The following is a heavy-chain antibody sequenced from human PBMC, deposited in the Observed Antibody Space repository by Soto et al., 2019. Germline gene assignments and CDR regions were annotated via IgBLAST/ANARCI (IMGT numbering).Heavy chain of an antibody. D-gene: IGHD2-2*03. J-gene: IGHJ6*02. Sequence: QSGGSLRLSCAASGFNFSTYGMHRVRQAPGKGLEWVAVISYDGSNKYYADSVKGRFTISSDNSKNTRNLQMNRLRAEDTAGYYCAKNGLGSAVYYYGMDVWGHGATVTVSS. CDR2: ISYDGSNK. CDR1: GFNFSTYG. V-gene: IGHV3-30*18. CDR3: AKNGLGSAVYYYGMDV.